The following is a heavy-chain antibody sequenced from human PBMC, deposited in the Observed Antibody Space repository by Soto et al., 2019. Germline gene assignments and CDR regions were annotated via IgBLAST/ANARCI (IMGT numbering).Heavy chain of an antibody. D-gene: IGHD6-19*01. Sequence: VQLVESGGGLVQPGRSLRLSCAASGFTFDDYAMHWVRQAPGKGLEWVSGISWNSGSIGYADSVKGRFTISRDNAKNSLYLQMNSLRAEDTALYYCAKDISGWYTHFDYWGQGTLVTVSS. V-gene: IGHV3-9*01. CDR2: ISWNSGSI. J-gene: IGHJ4*02. CDR1: GFTFDDYA. CDR3: AKDISGWYTHFDY.